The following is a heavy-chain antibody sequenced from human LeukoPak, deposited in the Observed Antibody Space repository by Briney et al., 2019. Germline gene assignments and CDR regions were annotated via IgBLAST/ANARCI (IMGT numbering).Heavy chain of an antibody. CDR3: ARDSGLGPTWHPFDH. CDR1: GHNFTDYY. D-gene: IGHD1-26*01. V-gene: IGHV1-2*02. CDR2: INPKSGGT. J-gene: IGHJ4*02. Sequence: ASVKVSCKASGHNFTDYYIHWVRQAPGQGLEWMGWINPKSGGTNYAQKFRGRVTMTRDTSISTAYMELSGLRSDDTAVSYCARDSGLGPTWHPFDHWGQGTPVTVSS.